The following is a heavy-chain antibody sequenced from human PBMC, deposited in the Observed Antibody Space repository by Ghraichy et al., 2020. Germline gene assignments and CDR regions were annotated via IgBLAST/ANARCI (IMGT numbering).Heavy chain of an antibody. D-gene: IGHD3-10*01. CDR2: ISSTSSGV. CDR1: GFPFNIYT. CDR3: TRTQSHNHFGSGSYWKLTTQFFDY. Sequence: GGSLRLSCGASGFPFNIYTMNWVRQAPGKGLQWVASISSTSSGVHYVDSVKGRFTISRDNAKESLELQMSSLRAEDTALYYCTRTQSHNHFGSGSYWKLTTQFFDYWGQGALVTVSS. J-gene: IGHJ4*02. V-gene: IGHV3-21*01.